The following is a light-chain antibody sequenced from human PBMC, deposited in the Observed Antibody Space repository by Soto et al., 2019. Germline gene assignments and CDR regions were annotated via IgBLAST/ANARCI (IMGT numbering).Light chain of an antibody. CDR2: GGT. CDR1: STNIGAGYG. V-gene: IGLV1-40*01. CDR3: SSYTTSSTYV. J-gene: IGLJ1*01. Sequence: QAVVTQPPSVSGAPGQRISISCTGSSTNIGAGYGVHWYQQRPGTAPRLLIVGGTIRPSGVPDRFSASTSGTSASLAITALQAEDEGDYYCSSYTTSSTYVFGTGTKLTVL.